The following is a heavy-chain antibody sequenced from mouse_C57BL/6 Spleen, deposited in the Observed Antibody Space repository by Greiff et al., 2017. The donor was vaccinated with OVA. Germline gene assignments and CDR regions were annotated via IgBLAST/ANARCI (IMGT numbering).Heavy chain of an antibody. CDR2: IRSKSNNYAT. D-gene: IGHD2-3*01. CDR3: VREGYDGFYFDY. CDR1: GFSFNTYA. Sequence: EVQLVESGGGLVQPKGSLKLSCAASGFSFNTYAMNWVRQAPGKGLEWVARIRSKSNNYATYYADSVKDRFTISRDDSESMLYLQMNNLKTEATAMYYCVREGYDGFYFDYWGQGTTLTVSS. V-gene: IGHV10-1*01. J-gene: IGHJ2*01.